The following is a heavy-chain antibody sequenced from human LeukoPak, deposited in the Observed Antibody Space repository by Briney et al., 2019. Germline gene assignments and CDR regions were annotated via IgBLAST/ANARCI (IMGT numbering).Heavy chain of an antibody. Sequence: SETLSLTCTVSGGSISSYYWSWIRQPAGKGLEWVGRIYTSGSTNYNPSLKRGGTMSVNGSKTQLSLKLRSVTGAATAVVYCARDGGYCGGDCFVDVWGKGTTVTVSS. CDR2: IYTSGST. V-gene: IGHV4-4*07. CDR1: GGSISSYY. CDR3: ARDGGYCGGDCFVDV. J-gene: IGHJ6*04. D-gene: IGHD2-21*02.